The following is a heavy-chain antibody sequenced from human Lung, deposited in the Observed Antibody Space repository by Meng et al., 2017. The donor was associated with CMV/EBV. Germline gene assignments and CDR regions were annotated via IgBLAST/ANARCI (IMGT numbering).Heavy chain of an antibody. D-gene: IGHD5-12*01. CDR3: ANRYSGYEDVWYFDY. CDR1: GFTLSSYG. Sequence: GGSXRLXCVMSGFTLSSYGMHWVRQAPGKGLEWVAFIRDDGSNTYYADSVRGRFTISRDNSKNTLYLQMNSLRAEDTAVYYCANRYSGYEDVWYFDYWGQGTXVTVSS. CDR2: IRDDGSNT. J-gene: IGHJ4*02. V-gene: IGHV3-30*02.